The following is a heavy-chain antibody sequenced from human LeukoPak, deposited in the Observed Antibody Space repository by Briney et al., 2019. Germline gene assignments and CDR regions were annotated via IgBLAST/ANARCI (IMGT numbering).Heavy chain of an antibody. J-gene: IGHJ4*02. CDR2: ISAYNGNT. CDR1: GYTFTSYG. D-gene: IGHD3-22*01. Sequence: ASVKVSCKASGYTFTSYGISWVRQAPGQGLEWMGWISAYNGNTNYAQKLQGRVTMTTDTSTSTAYMELRSLRSDDTAVYYCASSAYYYDSSGPIDYWGQGTLVTVSS. V-gene: IGHV1-18*01. CDR3: ASSAYYYDSSGPIDY.